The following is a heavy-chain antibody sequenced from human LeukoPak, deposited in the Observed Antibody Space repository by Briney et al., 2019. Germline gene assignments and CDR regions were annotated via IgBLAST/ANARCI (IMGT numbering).Heavy chain of an antibody. Sequence: GGSLRLSCAASGFTFSSYAMSWVHQAPGKGLEWVSAISGSGGSTYYADSVKGRFTISRDNSKNTLYLQMDSLRGEDTAVYYCAKDFRIGYSAHFDYWGQGALVTVSS. D-gene: IGHD2-21*01. V-gene: IGHV3-23*01. J-gene: IGHJ4*02. CDR2: ISGSGGST. CDR1: GFTFSSYA. CDR3: AKDFRIGYSAHFDY.